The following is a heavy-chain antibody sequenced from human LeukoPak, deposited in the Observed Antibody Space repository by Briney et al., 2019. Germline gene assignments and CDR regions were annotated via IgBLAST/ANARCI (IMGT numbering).Heavy chain of an antibody. J-gene: IGHJ4*02. CDR1: GFTFNSYA. V-gene: IGHV3-23*01. D-gene: IGHD6-19*01. CDR2: ISGSGGST. CDR3: AKRGIAVAGNSHPYYFDY. Sequence: GGSLRLSCAASGFTFNSYAMSRVRQAPGKGLEWVSAISGSGGSTYYADSVKGRFTISRDNSKNTLYLQMNSLRAEDTAVYYCAKRGIAVAGNSHPYYFDYWGQGTLVTVSS.